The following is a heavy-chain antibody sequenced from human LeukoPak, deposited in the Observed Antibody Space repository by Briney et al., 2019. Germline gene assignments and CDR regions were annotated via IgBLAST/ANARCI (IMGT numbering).Heavy chain of an antibody. Sequence: GGSLRLSCAASGFTFSSYPMNWVRQAPGKGLEWGSAISNSASTYYADSVKGRFTISRDNSKNTLYLQMNSLSAEDTAVYYCAKGDKEMTAVTRNWFDPWGQGTLVTVSS. CDR3: AKGDKEMTAVTRNWFDP. CDR2: ISNSAST. CDR1: GFTFSSYP. D-gene: IGHD4-17*01. V-gene: IGHV3-23*01. J-gene: IGHJ5*02.